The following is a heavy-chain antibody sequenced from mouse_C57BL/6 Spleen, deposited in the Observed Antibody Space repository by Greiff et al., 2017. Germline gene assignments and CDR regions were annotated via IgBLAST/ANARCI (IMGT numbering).Heavy chain of an antibody. CDR3: TRDRYYGSSYYYAMDY. D-gene: IGHD1-1*01. V-gene: IGHV5-9-1*02. Sequence: EVKLVESGEGLVTPGGSLKLSCAASGFTFSSYAMSWVRQTPEKRLEWVAYISSGGDYIYYADTVKGRFTISRDTARNTLYLQMSSLTSEDTAMYYCTRDRYYGSSYYYAMDYWGQGTSVTVSS. CDR1: GFTFSSYA. J-gene: IGHJ4*01. CDR2: ISSGGDYI.